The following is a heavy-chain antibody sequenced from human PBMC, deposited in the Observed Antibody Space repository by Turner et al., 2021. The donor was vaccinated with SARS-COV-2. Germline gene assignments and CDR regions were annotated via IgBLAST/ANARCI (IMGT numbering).Heavy chain of an antibody. D-gene: IGHD6-13*01. V-gene: IGHV4-39*01. CDR1: GGYISSSSYY. J-gene: IGHJ5*02. Sequence: QLQLQESGPGLVKHSETLSLTCTVHGGYISSSSYYWGWIRQTPGKGLGWIGSIEYCVSTYFTPSLKSRVTLFLDTSKSLFSQKLGSETAADTAVYYCARHWGVAAAAYLARFDPWGQGTLVTVSS. CDR3: ARHWGVAAAAYLARFDP. CDR2: IEYCVST.